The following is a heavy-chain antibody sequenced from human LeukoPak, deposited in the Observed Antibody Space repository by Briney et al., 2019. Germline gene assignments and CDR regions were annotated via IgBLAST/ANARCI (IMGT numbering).Heavy chain of an antibody. J-gene: IGHJ3*02. CDR1: GSNFTNFW. D-gene: IGHD2-8*01. V-gene: IGHV5-51*01. Sequence: GESLKISGKGSGSNFTNFWIGWVRQTPGKGLEWMGMIYPGDSDTRYSPSFQGQVTISVDKSSSSAFLQWSSLKASDSAMYYCARPRAMYYRVYPFDIWGQGTRITVSS. CDR2: IYPGDSDT. CDR3: ARPRAMYYRVYPFDI.